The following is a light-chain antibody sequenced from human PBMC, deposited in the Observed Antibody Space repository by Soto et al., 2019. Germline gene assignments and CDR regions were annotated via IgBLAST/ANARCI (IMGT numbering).Light chain of an antibody. CDR2: LXS. J-gene: IGKJ1*01. V-gene: IGKV2-28*01. CDR1: PSLLHSNGYNY. Sequence: SLMTLSPLSLPVTAGEAASIAXRVSPSLLHSNGYNYLAWXLQKPGXPPKXXXYLXSNLASGIPDRFSGSGSGTDFTLKISRVDAEDFGVYYCMQALHSTPTFGQGTKVDIK. CDR3: MQALHSTPT.